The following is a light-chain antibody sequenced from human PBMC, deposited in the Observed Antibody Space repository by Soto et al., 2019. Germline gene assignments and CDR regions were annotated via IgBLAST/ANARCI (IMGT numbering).Light chain of an antibody. V-gene: IGKV3-20*01. CDR2: GAS. J-gene: IGKJ1*01. Sequence: EVVLTQSPGTLSLSPGEGVTLSCRASQTVHSDSLAWYQQKPGQAPRLLIYGASTRATGIPDRFRGSGSGTDFTLTISRLEPADFAVYWCQQYGDSPAFGQGT. CDR3: QQYGDSPA. CDR1: QTVHSDS.